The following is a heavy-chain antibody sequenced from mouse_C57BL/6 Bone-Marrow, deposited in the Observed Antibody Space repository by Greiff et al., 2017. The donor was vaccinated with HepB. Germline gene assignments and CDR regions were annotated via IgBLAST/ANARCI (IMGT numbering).Heavy chain of an antibody. D-gene: IGHD1-1*01. CDR2: ISDGGSYT. Sequence: EVKLMESGGGLVKPGGSLKLSCAASGFTFSSCAMSWVRQTPEKRLEWVATISDGGSYTYYPDNVKGRFTISRDNAKNNLYLQMSHLKSEDTAMYYCARAPPPYYGSSYWYFDVWGTGTTVTVSS. CDR1: GFTFSSCA. V-gene: IGHV5-4*03. CDR3: ARAPPPYYGSSYWYFDV. J-gene: IGHJ1*03.